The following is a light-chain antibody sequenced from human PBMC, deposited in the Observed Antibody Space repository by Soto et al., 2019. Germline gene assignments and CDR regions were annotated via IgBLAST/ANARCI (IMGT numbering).Light chain of an antibody. Sequence: DIVMTQSPDSLAVSLGERGTINCKSSQSILYSPNNKNYLAWYQQKPGQPPKLLIYWASTRESGVPDRFSGSGSGTDFTLTISSLQAEDVAVYYCQQYHTTPWTFGQGTKVEMK. V-gene: IGKV4-1*01. J-gene: IGKJ1*01. CDR1: QSILYSPNNKNY. CDR3: QQYHTTPWT. CDR2: WAS.